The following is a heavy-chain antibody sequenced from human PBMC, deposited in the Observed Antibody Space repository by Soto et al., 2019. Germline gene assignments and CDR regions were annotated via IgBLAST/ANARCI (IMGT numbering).Heavy chain of an antibody. D-gene: IGHD4-17*01. CDR3: ARDRTVMYYYYYGMDV. CDR2: IWYDGSNK. CDR1: GFTVSSYG. V-gene: IGHV3-33*01. J-gene: IGHJ6*02. Sequence: GSLRLSCAASGFTVSSYGMHWVRQAPGKGLEWVAVIWYDGSNKYYADSVKGRFTISRDNSKNTLYLQMNSLRAEDMAVYYCARDRTVMYYYYYGMDVWGQGTTVTVSS.